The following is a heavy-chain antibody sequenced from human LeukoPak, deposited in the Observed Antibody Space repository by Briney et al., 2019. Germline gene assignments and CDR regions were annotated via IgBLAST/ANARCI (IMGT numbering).Heavy chain of an antibody. D-gene: IGHD1-7*01. J-gene: IGHJ4*02. CDR1: GFTFSSYG. CDR3: AKDTYNWNSFTDY. CDR2: IWYGGSNK. V-gene: IGHV3-33*06. Sequence: PGGSLRLSCAASGFTFSSYGMHWVRQAPGKGLVRVAVIWYGGSNKYYADSVKGRFTISRDNSKNTLYLQMNSLRAEDTAVYYCAKDTYNWNSFTDYWGQGTLVTVSS.